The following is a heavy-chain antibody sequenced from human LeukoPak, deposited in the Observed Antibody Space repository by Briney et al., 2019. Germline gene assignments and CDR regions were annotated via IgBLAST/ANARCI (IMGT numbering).Heavy chain of an antibody. V-gene: IGHV4-39*01. CDR3: ARMKGVVVIPTARPTFYFDY. CDR1: GGSISSSSYY. Sequence: SETLSLTCTVSGGSISSSSYYWGWIRQPPGKGLEWIVSIYYSGSTYYNQSLKSRVTISIDTSKNQFSLKLTSVPAAETAMYYCARMKGVVVIPTARPTFYFDYWGQGILVTVSS. CDR2: IYYSGST. D-gene: IGHD2-2*01. J-gene: IGHJ4*02.